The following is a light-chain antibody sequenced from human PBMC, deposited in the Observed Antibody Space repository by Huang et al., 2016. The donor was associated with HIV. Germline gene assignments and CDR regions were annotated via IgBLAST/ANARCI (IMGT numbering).Light chain of an antibody. J-gene: IGKJ2*01. CDR3: QQYDGSPTT. CDR1: QNISNDY. Sequence: EIVLTQSPGTLSLSPGEGATLSCRASQNISNDYLAWYQQKPGQAPSLLIFGEARRATGVPDRVSGGGSGTDFTLTITRLEPEDCAVCYCQQYDGSPTTFGQGTKLEIK. CDR2: GEA. V-gene: IGKV3-20*01.